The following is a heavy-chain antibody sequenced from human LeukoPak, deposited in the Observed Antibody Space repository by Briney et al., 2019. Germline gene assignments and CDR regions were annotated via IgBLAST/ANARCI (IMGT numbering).Heavy chain of an antibody. CDR3: ARDSIGIVVVPAAMANDY. Sequence: EASVKVSCKASGYTFTSYGISWVRQAPGQGLEWMGWISAYNGNTNYAQKLQGRVTMTTDTSTSTAYMELRSLRSDDTAVYNCARDSIGIVVVPAAMANDYWGQGTLVTVSS. CDR1: GYTFTSYG. V-gene: IGHV1-18*01. J-gene: IGHJ4*02. D-gene: IGHD2-2*01. CDR2: ISAYNGNT.